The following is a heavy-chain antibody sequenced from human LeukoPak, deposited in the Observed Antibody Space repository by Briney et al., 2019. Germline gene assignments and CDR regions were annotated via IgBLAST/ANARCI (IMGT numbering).Heavy chain of an antibody. CDR2: INHSGST. CDR3: ARHLIAAAGPFDY. V-gene: IGHV4-34*01. D-gene: IGHD6-13*01. J-gene: IGHJ4*02. Sequence: SETLSLTCAVYGGSFSGYYRSWIRHPPGKGLEWIGEINHSGSTNYNPSLKSRVTISVDTSKNQFSLKLSSVTAADTAVYYCARHLIAAAGPFDYWGQGTLVTVSS. CDR1: GGSFSGYY.